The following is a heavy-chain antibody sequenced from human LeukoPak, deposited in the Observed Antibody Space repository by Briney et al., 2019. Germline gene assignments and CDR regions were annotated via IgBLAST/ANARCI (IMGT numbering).Heavy chain of an antibody. CDR1: GGSISSYY. Sequence: SETLSLTCTVPGGSISSYYWSWIRQPPGKGLEWIGYIYYSGSTNYNPSLKSRVPISVDTSKNQFSLKLSSVTAADTAVYYCARPGYSGSYDAFDIWGQGTMVTVSS. V-gene: IGHV4-59*01. CDR2: IYYSGST. J-gene: IGHJ3*02. CDR3: ARPGYSGSYDAFDI. D-gene: IGHD1-26*01.